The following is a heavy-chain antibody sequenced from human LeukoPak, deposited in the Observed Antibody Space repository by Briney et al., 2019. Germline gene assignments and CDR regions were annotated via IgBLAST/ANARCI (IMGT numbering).Heavy chain of an antibody. J-gene: IGHJ4*02. V-gene: IGHV3-30*02. D-gene: IGHD3-9*01. CDR3: AKAPSDWSKHYFDY. CDR2: IRYDGSNK. CDR1: GFTFSSYG. Sequence: GGSLRLSCAASGFTFSSYGMHWVRQAPGNGLEWVAFIRYDGSNKYYADSVKGRFTISRDNSKNTLYLQMNSLRAEDTAVYYCAKAPSDWSKHYFDYWGQGTLVTVSS.